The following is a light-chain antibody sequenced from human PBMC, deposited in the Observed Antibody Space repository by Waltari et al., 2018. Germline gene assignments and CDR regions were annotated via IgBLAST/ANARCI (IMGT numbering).Light chain of an antibody. CDR1: HSITIW. CDR2: RAS. V-gene: IGKV1-5*03. J-gene: IGKJ1*01. CDR3: QQYNTYPWT. Sequence: DIQMTQSPSNLSASVGDRITITCRASHSITIWLAWYQQKPGEAPKLLIFRASSLESGVPPRFSGSGSGTEFTLTINSLQPDDFATYYCQQYNTYPWTFGQGTKVEIK.